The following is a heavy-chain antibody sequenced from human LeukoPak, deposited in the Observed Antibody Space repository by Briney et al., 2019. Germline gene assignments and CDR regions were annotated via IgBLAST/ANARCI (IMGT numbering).Heavy chain of an antibody. J-gene: IGHJ4*02. CDR3: ARQTGAGLFILP. V-gene: IGHV4-39*01. D-gene: IGHD3/OR15-3a*01. CDR1: GVSISRSNSY. Sequence: SETLSLTSTVPGVSISRSNSYSGWVRQPPGKGLEWIVSIYYTGNTYYNASPKSRFTSSIHTPKNQISLSLTSVTATDTAIYYCARQTGAGLFILPGGQGTVVTVSS. CDR2: IYYTGNT.